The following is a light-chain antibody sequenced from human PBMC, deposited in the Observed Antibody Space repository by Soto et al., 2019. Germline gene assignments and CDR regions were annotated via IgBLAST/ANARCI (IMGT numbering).Light chain of an antibody. Sequence: EIVLTQSPGTLSLSPGERATLSCRASRSVSSRYLAWYQQKPGQAPRLLIYGVSNRATGIPDRFSGSGSGTDFTLTISRLEPEDFAVYYCQEYGSSQFTFGPGTKVDSK. CDR3: QEYGSSQFT. CDR2: GVS. V-gene: IGKV3-20*01. CDR1: RSVSSRY. J-gene: IGKJ3*01.